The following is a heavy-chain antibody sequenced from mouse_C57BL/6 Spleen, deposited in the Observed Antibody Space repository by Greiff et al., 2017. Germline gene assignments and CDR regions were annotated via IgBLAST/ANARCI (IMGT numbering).Heavy chain of an antibody. CDR2: IDPSDSYT. CDR1: GYTFTSYW. V-gene: IGHV1-69*01. CDR3: ARGGRGFAY. Sequence: VQLQQSGAELVMPGASVKLSCKASGYTFTSYWMHWVKQRPGQGLEWIGEIDPSDSYTNYNQKFKGKSTLTVDKSSSTAYMQLSSLTSEDSAVYYCARGGRGFAYWGQGTLVTVSA. J-gene: IGHJ3*01. D-gene: IGHD3-3*01.